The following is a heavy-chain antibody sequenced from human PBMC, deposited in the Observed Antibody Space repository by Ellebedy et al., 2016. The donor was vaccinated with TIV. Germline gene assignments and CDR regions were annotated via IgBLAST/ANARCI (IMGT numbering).Heavy chain of an antibody. CDR2: IKQDGSEK. Sequence: GGSLRLXCAASGFTFSTYWMSWVRQAPGKGLEWVANIKQDGSEKHYVDSVKGRFTISRDNAKSSLYLQMNSLRAEDTAVYYCARDKLQNAVAGSNFDYWGQGALVTVSS. D-gene: IGHD6-19*01. CDR3: ARDKLQNAVAGSNFDY. CDR1: GFTFSTYW. V-gene: IGHV3-7*01. J-gene: IGHJ4*02.